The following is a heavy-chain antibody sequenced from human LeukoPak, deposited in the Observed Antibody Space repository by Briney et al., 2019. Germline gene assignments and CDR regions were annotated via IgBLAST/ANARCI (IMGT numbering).Heavy chain of an antibody. CDR3: AREDYYGSGSDLDY. J-gene: IGHJ4*02. CDR1: GFTFSSYA. D-gene: IGHD3-10*01. Sequence: GGSLRLSCAASGFTFSSYAMHWVRQAPGKGLEWVAVISYDGSNKYYADSVKGRFTISRDNSKNSLYLQMNSLRAEDTAVYYCAREDYYGSGSDLDYWGQGTLVTVSS. V-gene: IGHV3-30-3*01. CDR2: ISYDGSNK.